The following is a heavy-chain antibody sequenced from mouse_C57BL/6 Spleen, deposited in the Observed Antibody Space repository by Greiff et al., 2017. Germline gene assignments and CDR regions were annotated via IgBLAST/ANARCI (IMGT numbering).Heavy chain of an antibody. CDR1: GYAFSSYW. J-gene: IGHJ3*01. D-gene: IGHD2-5*01. CDR3: AREGAYYSNYPFAY. V-gene: IGHV1-80*01. Sequence: VKLMESGAELVKPGASVKISCKASGYAFSSYWMNWVKQRPGKGLAWIGQIYPGDGDTNYNGKFKGKATLTADKSSSTAYMQLSSLTSEDSAVYFCAREGAYYSNYPFAYWGQGTLVTVSA. CDR2: IYPGDGDT.